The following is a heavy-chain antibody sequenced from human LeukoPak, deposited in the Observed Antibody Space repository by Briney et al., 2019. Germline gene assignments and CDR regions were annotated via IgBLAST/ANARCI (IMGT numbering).Heavy chain of an antibody. CDR2: ISPIFGTA. J-gene: IGHJ3*02. V-gene: IGHV1-69*06. D-gene: IGHD3-10*01. Sequence: EASVKVSCKASGGTSSSYAISWVRQAPRQGLEWMGGISPIFGTANYAQKFQGRVTITADKSTSTAYMELSSLRSEDTAVYYCARVSDTMVVHAFDIWGQGTMVTVSS. CDR1: GGTSSSYA. CDR3: ARVSDTMVVHAFDI.